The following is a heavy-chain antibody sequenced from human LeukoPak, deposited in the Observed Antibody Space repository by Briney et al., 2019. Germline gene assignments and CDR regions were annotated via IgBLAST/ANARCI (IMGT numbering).Heavy chain of an antibody. CDR3: ARESGDGSGSYDS. V-gene: IGHV1-2*06. D-gene: IGHD3-10*01. CDR2: INPSTGGT. CDR1: GYTFTSNY. Sequence: GASVKVSCKASGYTFTSNYIHWVRQAPGQGLEWMGRINPSTGGTNYAQKFQGRVTLTRDTSISTAYMELSRLRSDDTAVYYCARESGDGSGSYDSWGQGTLVTVSS. J-gene: IGHJ5*01.